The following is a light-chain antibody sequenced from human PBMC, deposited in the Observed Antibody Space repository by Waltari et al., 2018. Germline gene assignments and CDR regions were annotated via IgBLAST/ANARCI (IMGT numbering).Light chain of an antibody. CDR3: QQFINYPLT. CDR2: DAS. CDR1: HDISNY. Sequence: DIQMTQSPSSLSASVGDRVTITCQASHDISNYLNWYQQKPGKAPKLLIYDASNLETGVPSRFSGSGSGTDFSFTISSLQPEDIATYYCQQFINYPLTFGPGTTVDIK. J-gene: IGKJ3*01. V-gene: IGKV1-33*01.